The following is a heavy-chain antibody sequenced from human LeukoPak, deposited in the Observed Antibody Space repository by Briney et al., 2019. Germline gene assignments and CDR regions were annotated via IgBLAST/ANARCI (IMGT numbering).Heavy chain of an antibody. D-gene: IGHD2-2*01. CDR1: GYTFTSYY. CDR3: ARIYCSSTSCSSDAFDI. Sequence: ASVKVSCKASGYTFTSYYMHWVRQAPGQGLEWMGIINPSGGSTSYAQKFQGRVTMTRDMSTSTVYMELSSLRSEDTAVYYCARIYCSSTSCSSDAFDIWGQGTMVTVSS. J-gene: IGHJ3*02. CDR2: INPSGGST. V-gene: IGHV1-46*03.